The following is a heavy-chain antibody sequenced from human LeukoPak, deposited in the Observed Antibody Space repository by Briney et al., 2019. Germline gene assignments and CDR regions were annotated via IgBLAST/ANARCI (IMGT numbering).Heavy chain of an antibody. D-gene: IGHD6-19*01. J-gene: IGHJ6*02. CDR3: AREQWLVPHYYYYGMDV. Sequence: PSETLSLTCTVSGGSISSYYRSWIRQPAGKGLEWIGRIYTSGSTNYNPSLKSRVTMSVDTSKNQFSLKLSSVTAADTAVYYCAREQWLVPHYYYYGMDVWGQGTTVTVSS. CDR2: IYTSGST. CDR1: GGSISSYY. V-gene: IGHV4-4*07.